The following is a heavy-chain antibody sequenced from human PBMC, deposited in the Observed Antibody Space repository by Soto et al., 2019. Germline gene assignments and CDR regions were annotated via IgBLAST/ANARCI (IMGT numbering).Heavy chain of an antibody. D-gene: IGHD2-15*01. Sequence: QVQLVQSGPEVKQPGASVKISCKASGYTFTNYYIHWVRQAPGQGLEWVGLSNPNGDRTTYAERFQGRIPMTRDTDTTTVSMEVRSLRSEDSAVYYCARGSCSGGSCYGMAVWGQGTAVTVSS. CDR3: ARGSCSGGSCYGMAV. J-gene: IGHJ6*02. V-gene: IGHV1-46*01. CDR2: SNPNGDRT. CDR1: GYTFTNYY.